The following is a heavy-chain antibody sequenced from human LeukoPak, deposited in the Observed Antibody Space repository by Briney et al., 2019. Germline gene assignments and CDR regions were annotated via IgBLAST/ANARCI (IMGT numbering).Heavy chain of an antibody. CDR3: AKGVTMATYGMDV. V-gene: IGHV3-23*01. Sequence: GGSLRLSCAASGFTFSSYSMTWVRQTPGKGLEWVSPITGSGGTTYYADSVRGRFTISRDNSKNTLYLQMNSLRAEDTAVYYCAKGVTMATYGMDVWGQGTTVTVS. D-gene: IGHD4/OR15-4a*01. CDR1: GFTFSSYS. J-gene: IGHJ6*02. CDR2: ITGSGGTT.